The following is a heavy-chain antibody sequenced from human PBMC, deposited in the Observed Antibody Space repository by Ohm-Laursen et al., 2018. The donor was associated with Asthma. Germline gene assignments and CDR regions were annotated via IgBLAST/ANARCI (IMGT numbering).Heavy chain of an antibody. CDR2: ISGSAGST. D-gene: IGHD5-18*01. J-gene: IGHJ6*02. Sequence: SLRLSCAASGYWFSLYSINWIRQAPGKGRERVSTISGSAGSTYYADSVKGRFTNSRDNSKNTLYLQMNSLRAEDTALYYCAKDRGFNYGYGMDVWGQGATVTVS. CDR3: AKDRGFNYGYGMDV. V-gene: IGHV3-23*01. CDR1: GYWFSLYS.